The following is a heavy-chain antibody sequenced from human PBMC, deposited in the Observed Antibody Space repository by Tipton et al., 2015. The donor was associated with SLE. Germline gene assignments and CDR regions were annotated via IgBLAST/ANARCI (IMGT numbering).Heavy chain of an antibody. J-gene: IGHJ3*02. CDR2: IYYSGST. D-gene: IGHD3-22*01. CDR1: GGSISSHY. CDR3: ASAACDYGSSGSGAFDI. Sequence: GLVKPSETLSLTCTVSGGSISSHYWSWIRQPPGKGLEWIGYIYYSGSTNYNPSLKSRVTISVDTSKNQFSLKLSSVTAADTAVYYCASAACDYGSSGSGAFDIWGQGTMVTVSS. V-gene: IGHV4-59*11.